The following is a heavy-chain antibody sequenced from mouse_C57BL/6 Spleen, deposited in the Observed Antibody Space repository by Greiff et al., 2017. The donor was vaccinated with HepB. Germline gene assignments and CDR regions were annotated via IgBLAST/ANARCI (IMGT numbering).Heavy chain of an antibody. V-gene: IGHV10-3*01. CDR2: LRSKSSNYAT. Sequence: EVQLVESGGGLVQPKGSLKLSCAASGFTFNTYAMHWVRQAPGKGLEWVARLRSKSSNYATYYADSVKDRFTISRDDSQSMLYLQMNNLKTEDTAMYYCVREPYGRSLYSDVWGTGTTVTVSS. CDR3: VREPYGRSLYSDV. J-gene: IGHJ1*03. D-gene: IGHD1-1*01. CDR1: GFTFNTYA.